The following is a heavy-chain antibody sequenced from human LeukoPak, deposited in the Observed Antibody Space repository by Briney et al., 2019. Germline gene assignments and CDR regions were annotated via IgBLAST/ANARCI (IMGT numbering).Heavy chain of an antibody. CDR2: ISWNSGSI. CDR3: ARERGTTLDWFDP. V-gene: IGHV3-9*01. CDR1: GFTFDDYA. J-gene: IGHJ5*02. Sequence: PGRSLRLSCAASGFTFDDYAMHWVRQAPGKGLEWVSGISWNSGSIGYADSVKGRFTISRDNSKNTLYLQMNSLRAEDTAVYYCARERGTTLDWFDPWGQGTLVTVSS. D-gene: IGHD1-1*01.